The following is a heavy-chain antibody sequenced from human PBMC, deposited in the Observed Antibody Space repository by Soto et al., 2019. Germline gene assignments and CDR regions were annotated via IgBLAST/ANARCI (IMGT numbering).Heavy chain of an antibody. CDR3: ARGLVTRQGYCFDY. CDR1: GGSISSYY. CDR2: IYYSGST. J-gene: IGHJ4*02. V-gene: IGHV4-59*01. Sequence: TSETLSLTCTVSGGSISSYYWSWIRQPPGKGLEWIGYIYYSGSTNYNPSLKRRVTISVDTSKNQFSLKLSSVTASDTGVYYCARGLVTRQGYCFDYWGPGTLVTVSS. D-gene: IGHD4-4*01.